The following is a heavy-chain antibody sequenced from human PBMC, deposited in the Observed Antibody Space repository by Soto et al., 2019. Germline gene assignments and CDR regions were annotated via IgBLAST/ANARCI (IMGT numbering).Heavy chain of an antibody. CDR3: AHTFHYGSGNYPTYYFDY. D-gene: IGHD3-10*01. CDR2: IYWDDDK. V-gene: IGHV2-5*02. Sequence: QITLKESGPTLVKPTQTLTLTCTFSGFSLRPIGVGVGWIRQPPGKALEWLALIYWDDDKRYSPSLKGRLTITKDXXKXPXXLTMTNMDPVDTATYYCAHTFHYGSGNYPTYYFDYWGQGTLVTASS. CDR1: GFSLRPIGVG. J-gene: IGHJ4*02.